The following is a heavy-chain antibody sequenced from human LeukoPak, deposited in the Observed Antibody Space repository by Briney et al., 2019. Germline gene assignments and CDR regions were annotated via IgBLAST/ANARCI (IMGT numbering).Heavy chain of an antibody. Sequence: GASVKVSCKASGYTFTGHYMHWVRQAPGQGLEWMGWINPNSGGTNYAQKFQGRVTMTRDTSISTAYMELSRLRSDDTAVYYCARAIITSQNIWGQGTLVTVSS. D-gene: IGHD1-14*01. CDR1: GYTFTGHY. J-gene: IGHJ4*02. CDR3: ARAIITSQNI. V-gene: IGHV1-2*02. CDR2: INPNSGGT.